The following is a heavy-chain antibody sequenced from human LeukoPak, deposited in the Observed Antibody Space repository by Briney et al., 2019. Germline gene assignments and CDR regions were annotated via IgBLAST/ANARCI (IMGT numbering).Heavy chain of an antibody. V-gene: IGHV4-34*01. D-gene: IGHD3-10*01. CDR1: GGSFSGYY. CDR2: INHSGST. Sequence: PSETLSLTCAVYGGSFSGYYWSWIRQPPGKGLEWIGEINHSGSTNYNPSLKSRVTISVDTSKNQFSLKLSSVTAADTAVYYCARGTPPRPPAYYYGSGSYKSRGNWFDPWGQGTLVTVSS. CDR3: ARGTPPRPPAYYYGSGSYKSRGNWFDP. J-gene: IGHJ5*02.